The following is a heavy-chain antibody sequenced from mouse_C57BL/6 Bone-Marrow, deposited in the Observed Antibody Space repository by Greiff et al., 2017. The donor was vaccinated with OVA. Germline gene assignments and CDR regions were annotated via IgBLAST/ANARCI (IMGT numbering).Heavy chain of an antibody. CDR2: ISDGGSYT. Sequence: VQLQQSGGGLVNPGGSLKLSCAASGFTFSSYAMPWVRQTPEKRLEWVATISDGGSYTYYPDNVKGRVTITRDKATNTPYLQMSHLKSEDTAVYYCARAAYYGSRLDYWGQGTTLTVSS. J-gene: IGHJ2*01. D-gene: IGHD1-1*01. V-gene: IGHV5-4*01. CDR3: ARAAYYGSRLDY. CDR1: GFTFSSYA.